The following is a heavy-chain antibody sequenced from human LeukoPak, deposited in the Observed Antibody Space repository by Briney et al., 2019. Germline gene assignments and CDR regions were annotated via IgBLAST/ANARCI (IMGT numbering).Heavy chain of an antibody. CDR2: IIPFFGTA. CDR1: GGTFSSYA. D-gene: IGHD6-13*01. Sequence: GASVKVSCKASGGTFSSYAISWVRQAPGQGLEWMGGIIPFFGTANYAQKFQGRVTITADKSTSTAYMELSSLRSEDTAVYYCARCPRSSSWLLGSAYLAFDIWGQGTMVTVSS. J-gene: IGHJ3*02. V-gene: IGHV1-69*06. CDR3: ARCPRSSSWLLGSAYLAFDI.